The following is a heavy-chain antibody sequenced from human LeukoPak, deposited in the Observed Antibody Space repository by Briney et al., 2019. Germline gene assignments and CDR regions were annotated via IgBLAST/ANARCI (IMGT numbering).Heavy chain of an antibody. CDR1: GFTFSAYS. CDR2: ISSRGSTI. Sequence: PGGSLRLSCAASGFTFSAYSMAWVRQAPGKGLEWVADISSRGSTIDYADSVKGRFTISRDNSKNSLYLQMNSLRAEDTAVYYCARDVMVRGGWGQGTLVTVSS. J-gene: IGHJ4*02. CDR3: ARDVMVRGG. D-gene: IGHD3-10*01. V-gene: IGHV3-11*01.